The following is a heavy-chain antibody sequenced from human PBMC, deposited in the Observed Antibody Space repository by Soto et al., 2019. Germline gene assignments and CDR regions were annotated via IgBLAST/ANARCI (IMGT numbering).Heavy chain of an antibody. CDR3: AREHRGYCSGGTCYSFDF. J-gene: IGHJ4*02. D-gene: IGHD2-15*01. Sequence: QVQLVESGGGLVKPGGSLRLSCAASGFTFSDYYMSWIRQAPGKGLEWVLYISSSGSTIYYADSVKGRFTISRDKAKNSLYPQLNSLRAEDTALYYCAREHRGYCSGGTCYSFDFWGQGTLVTVSS. CDR2: ISSSGSTI. CDR1: GFTFSDYY. V-gene: IGHV3-11*01.